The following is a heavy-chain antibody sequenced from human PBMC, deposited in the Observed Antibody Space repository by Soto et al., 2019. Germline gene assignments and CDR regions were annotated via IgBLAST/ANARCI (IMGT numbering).Heavy chain of an antibody. CDR1: GFTFRDYY. J-gene: IGHJ6*02. CDR2: IDSSTKYT. V-gene: IGHV3-11*05. Sequence: QVQLVESGGGLVRPGGSLRLSCEASGFTFRDYYMTWFRQAPGKGLEWLSYIDSSTKYTNYPDSVKGRFTVSRDNAKNSLYLQMNSLRAVATAVYYCAREDYYTMDVWGQGTMVTVSS. CDR3: AREDYYTMDV.